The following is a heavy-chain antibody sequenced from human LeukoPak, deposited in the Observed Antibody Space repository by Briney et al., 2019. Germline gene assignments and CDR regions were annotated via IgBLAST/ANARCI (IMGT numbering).Heavy chain of an antibody. D-gene: IGHD2-21*02. V-gene: IGHV3-33*01. CDR3: ARVVTVSNTDPAFDI. J-gene: IGHJ3*02. CDR2: IWYDGSNK. Sequence: GGSLRLSCAASGFPLSSYGMHWVRQAPGKGLEWVAVIWYDGSNKHYADSVKGRFTISRDNSKNRLYLQMNSLRAEDTAAYYCARVVTVSNTDPAFDIWGQGTMVTVSS. CDR1: GFPLSSYG.